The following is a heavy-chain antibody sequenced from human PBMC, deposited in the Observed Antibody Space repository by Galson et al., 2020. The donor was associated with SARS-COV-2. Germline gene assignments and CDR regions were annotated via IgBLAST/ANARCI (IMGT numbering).Heavy chain of an antibody. V-gene: IGHV3-30*18. CDR3: AKHLGWNDPVPHDFYYYGIDV. Sequence: GGSLRLSCAASGFTFSSSAMHWVRQAPGKGLEWVAVISYDGSNKYYRDSVKGRFTISRDNSNSTLYLQMRSLRAEDTAVYYCAKHLGWNDPVPHDFYYYGIDVWGQGTTVTV. CDR1: GFTFSSSA. J-gene: IGHJ6*02. CDR2: ISYDGSNK. D-gene: IGHD1-1*01.